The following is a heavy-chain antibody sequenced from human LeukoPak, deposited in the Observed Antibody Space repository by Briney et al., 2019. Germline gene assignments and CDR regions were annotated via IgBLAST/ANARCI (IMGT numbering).Heavy chain of an antibody. D-gene: IGHD6-6*01. J-gene: IGHJ4*02. V-gene: IGHV3-66*02. Sequence: GRSLRLSCADSGFTVSSNYMSWVRQAPGKGLEWVSVIYSGGSTYYADSVKGRFTISRDNSKNTLYLQMNSLRAEDTAVYYCARDVQLGYFDYWGQGTLVTVSS. CDR3: ARDVQLGYFDY. CDR2: IYSGGST. CDR1: GFTVSSNY.